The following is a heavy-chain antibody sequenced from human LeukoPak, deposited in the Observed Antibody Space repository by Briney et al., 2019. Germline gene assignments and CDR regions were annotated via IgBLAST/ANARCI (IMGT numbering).Heavy chain of an antibody. V-gene: IGHV3-23*01. D-gene: IGHD3-22*01. Sequence: PGGSLRLSCAASGFTFSSYAMTWVRQAPGEGLEWVSAISGTDGTTYYADSVKGRFTISRDNSKNTLYLQMNSLRAEDTALYYCSKALYDSGAYCFVSRGQGTLVT. CDR3: SKALYDSGAYCFVS. CDR2: ISGTDGTT. CDR1: GFTFSSYA. J-gene: IGHJ4*02.